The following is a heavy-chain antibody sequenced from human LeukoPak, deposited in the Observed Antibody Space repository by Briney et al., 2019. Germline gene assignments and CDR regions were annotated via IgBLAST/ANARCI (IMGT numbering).Heavy chain of an antibody. D-gene: IGHD3-22*01. CDR3: ARDGGQRPSGFSTVGFDY. CDR1: VFTVSSSY. Sequence: PGGSLRLSCAASVFTVSSSYMTWVRQAPDKGLEWVSVIYSCGSTYYADSVKGRFTISRDNSKNTLYLQMNSLRAEDTAVYYCARDGGQRPSGFSTVGFDYWGQGTLVTVSS. J-gene: IGHJ4*02. CDR2: IYSCGST. V-gene: IGHV3-53*01.